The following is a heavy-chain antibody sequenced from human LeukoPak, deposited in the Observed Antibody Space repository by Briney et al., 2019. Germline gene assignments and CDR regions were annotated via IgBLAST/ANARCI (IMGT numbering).Heavy chain of an antibody. CDR1: GYTFTSYA. J-gene: IGHJ3*02. D-gene: IGHD3-22*01. CDR3: ARDSGLPDYYDSSGYYEDAFDI. CDR2: INAGNGNT. V-gene: IGHV1-3*01. Sequence: GASVKVSCKASGYTFTSYAMHWVRQAPGQRLEWMGWINAGNGNTKYSQKFQGRVTITRDTSASTAYMELSSLRSEDTAVYYCARDSGLPDYYDSSGYYEDAFDIWGQGTMVTVSS.